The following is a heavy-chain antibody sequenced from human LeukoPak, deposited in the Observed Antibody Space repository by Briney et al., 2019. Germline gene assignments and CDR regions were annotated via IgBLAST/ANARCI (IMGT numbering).Heavy chain of an antibody. J-gene: IGHJ6*03. CDR3: ARDGSGSYSYYYYMDV. D-gene: IGHD3-10*01. CDR2: IYYSGTT. V-gene: IGHV4-39*07. CDR1: GDSIGSGTFY. Sequence: SETLSLTCTVSGDSIGSGTFYWGWIRQPPGKGLEWIGSIYYSGTTYSNPSLKSRVTISIDTSKNQFSLKLSSVTAADTAVYYCARDGSGSYSYYYYMDVWGKGTTVTVSS.